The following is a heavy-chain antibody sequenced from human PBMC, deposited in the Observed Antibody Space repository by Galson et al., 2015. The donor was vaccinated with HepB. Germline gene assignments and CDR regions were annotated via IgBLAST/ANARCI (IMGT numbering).Heavy chain of an antibody. J-gene: IGHJ6*02. Sequence: SVKVSCKASGGTFSSYTISWVRQAPGQGLEWMGRIIPILGIANYAQKFQGRVTITADKSTSTAYMELSSLRSEDTAVYYCARERDQQQLVIFRRDYYYGMDVWGQGTTVTVSS. CDR3: ARERDQQQLVIFRRDYYYGMDV. CDR2: IIPILGIA. CDR1: GGTFSSYT. V-gene: IGHV1-69*04. D-gene: IGHD6-13*01.